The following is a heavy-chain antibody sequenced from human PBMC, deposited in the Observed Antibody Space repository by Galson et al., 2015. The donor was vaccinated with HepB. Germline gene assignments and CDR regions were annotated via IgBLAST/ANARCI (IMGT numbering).Heavy chain of an antibody. J-gene: IGHJ4*02. CDR1: GYTFTSYG. CDR2: ISAYNGNT. CDR3: ARERDSSGYYYPSPIDY. V-gene: IGHV1-18*01. Sequence: SVKVSCKASGYTFTSYGISWVRQAPGQGLEWMGWISAYNGNTNYAQKLQGRVTMTTDTSTSTAYMELRSLRSDDTAVYYCARERDSSGYYYPSPIDYWGQGTLVTVSS. D-gene: IGHD3-22*01.